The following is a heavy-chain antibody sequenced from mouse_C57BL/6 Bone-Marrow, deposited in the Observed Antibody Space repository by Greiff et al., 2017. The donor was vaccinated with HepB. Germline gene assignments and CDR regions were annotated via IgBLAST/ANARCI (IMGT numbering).Heavy chain of an antibody. D-gene: IGHD1-1*01. CDR3: AVSPISTGWYFDV. J-gene: IGHJ1*03. Sequence: QVQLQQSGAELVRPGTSVKMSCKASGYTFTNYWIGWAKQRPGHGLEWIGDIYPGGGYTNYNEKFKGKATLTADKSSSTAYMQISSLTSEDSAIYYYAVSPISTGWYFDVWGTGTTVTVSS. V-gene: IGHV1-63*01. CDR2: IYPGGGYT. CDR1: GYTFTNYW.